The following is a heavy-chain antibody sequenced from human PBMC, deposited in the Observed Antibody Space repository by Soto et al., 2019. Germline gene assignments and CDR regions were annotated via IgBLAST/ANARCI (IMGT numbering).Heavy chain of an antibody. Sequence: QVTLKESGPVLVKPTETLTLRCTVSGLSITDSEMGVSWIRQPPGQPLEWLAHIDSSGEKSYRTFLKSRLAISKDTSKSQIVLTMPNMDPADTATYYCARRQLAVAVSPWFDPWGQGIPVTVSS. V-gene: IGHV2-26*01. D-gene: IGHD6-13*01. CDR3: ARRQLAVAVSPWFDP. J-gene: IGHJ5*02. CDR2: IDSSGEK. CDR1: GLSITDSEMG.